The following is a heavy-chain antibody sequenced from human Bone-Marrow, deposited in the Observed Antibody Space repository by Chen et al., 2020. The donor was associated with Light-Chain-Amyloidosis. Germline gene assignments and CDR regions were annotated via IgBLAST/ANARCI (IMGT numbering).Heavy chain of an antibody. D-gene: IGHD2-15*01. Sequence: QLQLQESGPGLVRPSETLSLTCTVSGGSISINSYYWGWIRQPPGKGLEWIGSMSYSGSTYYSPSLKSRVTISVDTPKNQFSLRLNSVTAADTALYYCARMFGFCSGGSCYSAYFDYWGQGARVTVSS. CDR3: ARMFGFCSGGSCYSAYFDY. J-gene: IGHJ4*02. V-gene: IGHV4-39*01. CDR1: GGSISINSYY. CDR2: MSYSGST.